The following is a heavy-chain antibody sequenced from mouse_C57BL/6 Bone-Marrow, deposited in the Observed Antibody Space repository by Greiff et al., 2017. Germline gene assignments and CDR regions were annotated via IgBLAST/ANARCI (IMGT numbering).Heavy chain of an antibody. Sequence: QVTLKESGPGILQSSQTLSLTCSFSGFSLSTSGMGVSWIRQPSGKGLEWLAHIYWDDDKRYNPSLKSRLTISKDTSRDQVILKITSVDTADTSTYYCAQSRELGLFYWYFDFWGTGTTLTVSS. CDR3: AQSRELGLFYWYFDF. CDR2: IYWDDDK. CDR1: GFSLSTSGMG. J-gene: IGHJ1*03. D-gene: IGHD4-1*01. V-gene: IGHV8-12*01.